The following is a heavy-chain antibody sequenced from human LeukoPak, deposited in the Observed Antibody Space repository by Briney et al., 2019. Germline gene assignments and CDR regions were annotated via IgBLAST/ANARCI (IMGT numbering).Heavy chain of an antibody. CDR2: IYTSGST. Sequence: SETLSLTCTVSGGSISSGGYYWSWIRQPAGKGLEWIGRIYTSGSTNYNPSLKSRVTISVDTSKNQFSLKLSSVTAADTAVYYCARPLNSGWYYFDYWGQGTLVTVSS. D-gene: IGHD6-19*01. V-gene: IGHV4-61*02. CDR3: ARPLNSGWYYFDY. J-gene: IGHJ4*02. CDR1: GGSISSGGYY.